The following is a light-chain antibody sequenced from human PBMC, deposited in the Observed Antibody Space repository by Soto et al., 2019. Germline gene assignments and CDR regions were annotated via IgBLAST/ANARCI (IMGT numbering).Light chain of an antibody. V-gene: IGLV2-14*01. J-gene: IGLJ2*01. CDR3: SSYTSSSTLGGVV. Sequence: QSALTQPASVSGSPGQSITISCTGTSSDVGGYNYVSWYQQHPGKAPKLMIYDVSNRPSGVSNRFSGSKSGNTASLTISGLQAYDEADYYCSSYTSSSTLGGVVFGGGTKLTVL. CDR1: SSDVGGYNY. CDR2: DVS.